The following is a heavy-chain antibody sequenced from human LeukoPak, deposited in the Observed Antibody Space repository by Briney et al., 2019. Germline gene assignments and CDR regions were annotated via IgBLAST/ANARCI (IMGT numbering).Heavy chain of an antibody. CDR1: GYTFTGYY. CDR2: IIPNSGGT. CDR3: ARDGATDDYFDY. D-gene: IGHD1-26*01. J-gene: IGHJ4*02. Sequence: ASVKVSCKASGYTFTGYYMHWVRQVPGQGLEWMGWIIPNSGGTNYAQKFQGRVTMTRDTSISTAYMELRSLRSDDTAVYYCARDGATDDYFDYWGQGTLVTVSS. V-gene: IGHV1-2*02.